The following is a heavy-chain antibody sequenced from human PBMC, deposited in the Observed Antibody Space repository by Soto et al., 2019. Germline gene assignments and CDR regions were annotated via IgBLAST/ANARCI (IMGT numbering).Heavy chain of an antibody. D-gene: IGHD2-15*01. CDR3: AKDLSYCSGGSCYQHDGSDN. V-gene: IGHV3-30*18. J-gene: IGHJ4*02. CDR2: ISFDGSNR. Sequence: QVQLVESGGGGVQPGGSLRLSCAASGFTFSNYAMHWVRQAPGKGLEWVAIISFDGSNRFYRDSVKGRFTISRDNSKNTLYLEMSSLRAEDTAVCFCAKDLSYCSGGSCYQHDGSDNWGQGTLVTVSS. CDR1: GFTFSNYA.